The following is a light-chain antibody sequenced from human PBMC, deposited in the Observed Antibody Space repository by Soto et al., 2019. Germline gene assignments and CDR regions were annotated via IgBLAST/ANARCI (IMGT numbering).Light chain of an antibody. CDR1: QPVTTTY. CDR3: QQYDSSFT. Sequence: IVLTQSPATLSLSPGERATLSCTASQPVTTTYIAWYQKKFGQAPRLLIDGASTRATGTPDRFTGGGFGTDFTLTSSRVEPEDFAVYYCQQYDSSFTFGGGTKVE. J-gene: IGKJ4*02. CDR2: GAS. V-gene: IGKV3-20*01.